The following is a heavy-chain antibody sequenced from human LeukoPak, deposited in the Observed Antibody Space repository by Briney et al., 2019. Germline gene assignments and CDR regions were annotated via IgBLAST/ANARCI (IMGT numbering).Heavy chain of an antibody. V-gene: IGHV3-21*01. Sequence: PGGSLRLSCATSRFTFSNYNMNWVRQAPGKGLEWVSSISSSSSYIFYADSVKGRFTISRDNAKNSLYLQMNSLRAEDTAVYYCATESATGRTRGDGFFDYWGQGTLVTVSS. CDR3: ATESATGRTRGDGFFDY. CDR1: RFTFSNYN. J-gene: IGHJ4*02. CDR2: ISSSSSYI. D-gene: IGHD6-13*01.